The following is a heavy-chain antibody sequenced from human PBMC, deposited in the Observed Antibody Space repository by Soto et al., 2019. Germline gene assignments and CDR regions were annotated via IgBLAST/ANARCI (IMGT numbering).Heavy chain of an antibody. V-gene: IGHV3-30*03. Sequence: QVQLVESGGGVVQPGRSLRLSCAASGFIFRNFGMHWVRRAPGKGLEWVATISGDGNDQYYPASMKGRFTISRDNFNNTLYLQLNSLRPEDTAVYHCVQGASTAHQPLDSWGQGVLVTVSS. D-gene: IGHD1-26*01. CDR1: GFIFRNFG. J-gene: IGHJ4*02. CDR3: VQGASTAHQPLDS. CDR2: ISGDGNDQ.